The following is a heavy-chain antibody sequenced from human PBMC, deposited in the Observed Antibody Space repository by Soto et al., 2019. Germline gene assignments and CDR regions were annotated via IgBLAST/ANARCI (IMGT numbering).Heavy chain of an antibody. V-gene: IGHV4-61*01. CDR3: ARDYSSGWYGH. Sequence: QLQLQESGPGLVKSSETLSLPCTVSGASVSYGIHYWSWIRQPPGKGLEWIGYIYSSGTTNYSTPFKSRVSISLDTSKNQVSLKLDSVTAADSAVYFCARDYSSGWYGHWGQGTLVIVSS. J-gene: IGHJ4*02. CDR2: IYSSGTT. CDR1: GASVSYGIHY. D-gene: IGHD6-19*01.